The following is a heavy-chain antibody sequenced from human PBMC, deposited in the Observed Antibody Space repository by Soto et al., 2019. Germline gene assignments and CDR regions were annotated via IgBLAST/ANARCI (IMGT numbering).Heavy chain of an antibody. J-gene: IGHJ6*02. CDR2: IYWDNDK. CDR3: AHRRVRRNHWNDADMDV. D-gene: IGHD1-1*01. Sequence: QITLKESGLTLVKPTQTLTLTCTFSGFSLSTSGVGVGWIRQPPGKALEWLALIYWDNDKRYSPSLKSRLTITTXSSQNXXVLTMTTMDPVDTGTYYCAHRRVRRNHWNDADMDVWGQGTTVIVSS. V-gene: IGHV2-5*02. CDR1: GFSLSTSGVG.